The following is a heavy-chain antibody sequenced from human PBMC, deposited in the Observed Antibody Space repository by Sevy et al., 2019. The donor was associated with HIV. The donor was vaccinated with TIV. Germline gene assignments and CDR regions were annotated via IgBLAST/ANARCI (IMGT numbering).Heavy chain of an antibody. CDR3: TTSSDFWCGFRIYYYYMDV. V-gene: IGHV3-15*01. CDR2: IKSKTDGGTT. D-gene: IGHD3-3*01. CDR1: GFTFSNAW. J-gene: IGHJ6*03. Sequence: GGSLRLSCAASGFTFSNAWMSWVRQAPGKGLEWVGRIKSKTDGGTTDYAAPVKGRFTISRDDSKNTLYLQMNSLKTEDTAVYYCTTSSDFWCGFRIYYYYMDVWGTGTTVTVSS.